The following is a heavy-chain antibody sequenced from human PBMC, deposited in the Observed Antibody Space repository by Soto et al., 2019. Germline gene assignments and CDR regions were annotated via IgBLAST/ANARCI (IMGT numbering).Heavy chain of an antibody. CDR3: ARDRGTGKEARHNNYGMDV. Sequence: SETLSLTCTVSGGSISSGGYYWSWIRQHPGKGLEWIGYIYYSGSTYYNPSLKSRVTISVDTSKNQFSLKLSSVTAADTAVYYCARDRGTGKEARHNNYGMDVCGQGPTVTVYS. CDR1: GGSISSGGYY. J-gene: IGHJ6*02. D-gene: IGHD1-1*01. V-gene: IGHV4-31*03. CDR2: IYYSGST.